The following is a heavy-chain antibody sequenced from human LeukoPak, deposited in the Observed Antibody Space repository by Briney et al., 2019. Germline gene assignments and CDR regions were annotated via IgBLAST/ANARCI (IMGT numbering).Heavy chain of an antibody. CDR2: IYYSGST. CDR3: ARLTDLGLPDAFDI. V-gene: IGHV4-59*08. D-gene: IGHD4/OR15-4a*01. J-gene: IGHJ3*02. CDR1: GGSISGYF. Sequence: PSETLSLTCTVSGGSISGYFWSWIRQPPGKGLEWIGFIYYSGSTNYNPSLKSRVTISVDTSKNQFSLNLSSVTAADTAVYYCARLTDLGLPDAFDIWGRGTLVTVSS.